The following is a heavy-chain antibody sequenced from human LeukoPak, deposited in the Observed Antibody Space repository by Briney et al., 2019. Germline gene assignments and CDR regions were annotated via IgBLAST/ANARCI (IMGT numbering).Heavy chain of an antibody. CDR1: GFTFTDHY. V-gene: IGHV1-2*02. CDR3: ARAKKGPAAITYYYYYYMDV. Sequence: ASMKVSCKSSGFTFTDHYIHWVRQGPGQGLEWMGYIGPHSTFTSSPQEFQGRVTMTRDASMSTAYMELTRLTSDDTAVYYCARAKKGPAAITYYYYYYMDVWGKGTTVTVSS. J-gene: IGHJ6*03. D-gene: IGHD2-2*02. CDR2: IGPHSTFT.